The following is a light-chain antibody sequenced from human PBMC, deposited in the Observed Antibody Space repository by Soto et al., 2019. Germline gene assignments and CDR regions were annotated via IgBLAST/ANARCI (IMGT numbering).Light chain of an antibody. CDR3: ASYAGTRLFV. V-gene: IGLV2-8*01. CDR2: EVT. Sequence: QSALTQPPSASGSPGQSLTISCTGTSSDVGFYNFVSWYQQSPGKAPKLVIYEVTKRPSGVPDRFSGSKSGSTASLTVSGLQADDEADYYCASYAGTRLFVFGSGTKLTVL. CDR1: SSDVGFYNF. J-gene: IGLJ1*01.